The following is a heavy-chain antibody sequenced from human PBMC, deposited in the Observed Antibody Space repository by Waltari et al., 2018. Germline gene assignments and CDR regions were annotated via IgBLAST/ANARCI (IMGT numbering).Heavy chain of an antibody. CDR1: GFTFTTYE. CDR3: SRGGTDFWTGGEDRYYFDY. D-gene: IGHD3-3*01. CDR2: ISNSGSTL. Sequence: EVQLVESGGDLVQPGGSLRLSCAASGFTFTTYEFNWVSQAPGKGLECISYISNSGSTLYYANSVKGRFTISRDNAKNSLFLQMNNLRAEDTAIYYCSRGGTDFWTGGEDRYYFDYWGRGIMVTVSS. J-gene: IGHJ4*02. V-gene: IGHV3-48*03.